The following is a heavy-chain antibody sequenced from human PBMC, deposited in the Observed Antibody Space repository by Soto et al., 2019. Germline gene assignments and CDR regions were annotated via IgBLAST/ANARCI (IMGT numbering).Heavy chain of an antibody. CDR3: AREAVDAFDI. V-gene: IGHV4-30-2*01. CDR1: GGSISSGGYS. Sequence: SETLSLTCAVSGGSISSGGYSWSWIRQPPGKGLEWIGYIYHSGSTYYNPSLKSRVTISVDRSKNQFSLKLSSVTAAATAVYYCAREAVDAFDIWGQGTMVTVSS. D-gene: IGHD6-25*01. J-gene: IGHJ3*02. CDR2: IYHSGST.